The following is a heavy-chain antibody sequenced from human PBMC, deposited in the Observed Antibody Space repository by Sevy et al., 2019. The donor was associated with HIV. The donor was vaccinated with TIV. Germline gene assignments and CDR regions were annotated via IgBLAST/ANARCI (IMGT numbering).Heavy chain of an antibody. CDR1: GYTFSSYR. J-gene: IGHJ4*02. CDR3: ARVDITMIVVVPGDY. D-gene: IGHD3-22*01. V-gene: IGHV1-18*01. CDR2: ISAYNGNT. Sequence: ASVKVSCKASGYTFSSYRISWVRQAPGQGLEWMGWISAYNGNTNYAQKLQGRVTMTTDTSTSTAYMELRSLRSDDTAVYYCARVDITMIVVVPGDYWGQGTLVTVSS.